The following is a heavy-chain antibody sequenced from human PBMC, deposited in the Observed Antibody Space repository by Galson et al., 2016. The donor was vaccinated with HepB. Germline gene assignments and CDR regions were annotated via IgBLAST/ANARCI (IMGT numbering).Heavy chain of an antibody. CDR1: WFTVSSNY. CDR3: AKNKATARVWGHYYYYMDV. CDR2: VYSDGST. Sequence: SLRLSCAASWFTVSSNYLSWVRQAPGKGLEWVSIVYSDGSTYYSDSVRGRFTISRDNSNNIVYLQMNSLRAEDTAVYFCAKNKATARVWGHYYYYMDVGGKGTTVTVSS. J-gene: IGHJ6*03. D-gene: IGHD3-16*01. V-gene: IGHV3-53*01.